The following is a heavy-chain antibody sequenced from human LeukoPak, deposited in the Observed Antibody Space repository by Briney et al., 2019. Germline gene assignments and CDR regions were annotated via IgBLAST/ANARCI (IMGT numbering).Heavy chain of an antibody. Sequence: SVKVSCKASGGTFSSYAISWVRQAPGQGLEWKGRIIPILGIANYAQKFQGRVTITADKSTSTAYMELSSLRSEDTAVYYCASQPSPPDIVVVPAAHNDAFDIWGQGTMVTVSS. V-gene: IGHV1-69*04. CDR3: ASQPSPPDIVVVPAAHNDAFDI. D-gene: IGHD2-2*01. CDR1: GGTFSSYA. J-gene: IGHJ3*02. CDR2: IIPILGIA.